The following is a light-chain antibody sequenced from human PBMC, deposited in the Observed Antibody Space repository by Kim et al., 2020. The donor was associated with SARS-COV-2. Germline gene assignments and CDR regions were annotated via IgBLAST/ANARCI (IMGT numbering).Light chain of an antibody. J-gene: IGKJ4*01. Sequence: DIQMTQSPSIVTASVGDRVTITCRASQSSSDWLAWYQQKPGKAPKVLIYKTSLLESGVPSRFSGSGSGTEFTLTISSLQSDDIGTYYCQQALTFGGGTKVDIK. CDR3: QQALT. CDR2: KTS. CDR1: QSSSDW. V-gene: IGKV1-5*03.